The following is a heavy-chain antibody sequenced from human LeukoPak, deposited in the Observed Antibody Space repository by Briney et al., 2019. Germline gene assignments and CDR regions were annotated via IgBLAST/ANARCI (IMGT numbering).Heavy chain of an antibody. CDR2: ISSSNISYI. V-gene: IGHV3-21*04. CDR1: RFTFSSYT. Sequence: GGSLRLSCAASRFTFSSYTMNCVRQAPGKGLECVSSISSSNISYIYYADSVRGRFTISRDNAKNSLYLQMNRLRAEDTAVYYCAKGSMYSSGWCVDYWGQGTLVTVSS. D-gene: IGHD6-19*01. J-gene: IGHJ4*02. CDR3: AKGSMYSSGWCVDY.